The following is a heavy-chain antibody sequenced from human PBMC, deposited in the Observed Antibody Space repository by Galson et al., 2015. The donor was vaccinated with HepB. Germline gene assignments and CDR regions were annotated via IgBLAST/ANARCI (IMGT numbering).Heavy chain of an antibody. J-gene: IGHJ4*02. V-gene: IGHV3-23*01. CDR1: GFAFRSYA. D-gene: IGHD6-13*01. CDR2: VTAGGDGT. Sequence: SLRLSCAASGFAFRSYAMSWVRQAPGKGLDWVSSVTAGGDGTYYTDSVKGRFTISRDNSKTTLFLQMNSLRAEDTAVYFCAKGGRSSSWYAYDYWGQGTLVTVSS. CDR3: AKGGRSSSWYAYDY.